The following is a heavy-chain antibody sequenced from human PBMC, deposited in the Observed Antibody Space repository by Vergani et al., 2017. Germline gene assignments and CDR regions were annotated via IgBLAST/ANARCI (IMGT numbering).Heavy chain of an antibody. CDR2: IIPILGTA. V-gene: IGHV1-69*11. CDR3: ARDRPYCSSTSCYDGVFDY. J-gene: IGHJ4*02. CDR1: GGTFSSYA. Sequence: QVQLVQSGAEVKKPGSSVKVSCKASGGTFSSYAISWVRQAPGQGLEWVGRIIPILGTANYAQKFQGRVTITANESTSTAYMVLSRLRSEDTAVYYWARDRPYCSSTSCYDGVFDYWGQGTLVTVSS. D-gene: IGHD2-2*01.